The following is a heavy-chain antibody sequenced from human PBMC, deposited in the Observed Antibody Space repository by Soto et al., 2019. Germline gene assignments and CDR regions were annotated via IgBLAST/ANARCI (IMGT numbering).Heavy chain of an antibody. CDR3: ARAELYYYGSGSYPHNWFDP. Sequence: SETLSLTCTFSGGSISSSSYYWGWIRQPPGKGLEWIGSIYYSGSTYYNPSLKSRVTISVDTSKNQFSLQLNSVTPEDTAVYYCARAELYYYGSGSYPHNWFDPWGQGTRVTVSS. CDR2: IYYSGST. D-gene: IGHD3-10*01. CDR1: GGSISSSSYY. J-gene: IGHJ5*02. V-gene: IGHV4-39*01.